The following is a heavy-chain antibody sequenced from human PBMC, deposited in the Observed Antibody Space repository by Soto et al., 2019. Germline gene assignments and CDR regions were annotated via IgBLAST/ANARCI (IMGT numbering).Heavy chain of an antibody. J-gene: IGHJ4*02. Sequence: QVQLVQSGAEVKKPGSSVRVSCKASGGTLNSYTISWVRQAPGQGLEWMGGIIPVFGTTDYAQKFQGRVTINAAQSTGTAYLELFSLRSEDAAIYDGSISNSCGRGDFWGQGTLVNVSS. D-gene: IGHD1-1*01. CDR2: IIPVFGTT. V-gene: IGHV1-69*01. CDR1: GGTLNSYT. CDR3: SISNSCGRGDF.